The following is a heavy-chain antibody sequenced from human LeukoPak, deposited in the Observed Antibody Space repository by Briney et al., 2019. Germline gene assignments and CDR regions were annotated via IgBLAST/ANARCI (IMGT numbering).Heavy chain of an antibody. J-gene: IGHJ4*02. Sequence: GGSLRLSCAASGFAFSSYSMNWVRQAPGKGLEWVSYISSSSSTIYYADSVKGRFTISRDNAKNSLYLQMNSLRAEDTAVYYCARVGDSSGWQYYLDYWGQGTLVTVTS. CDR3: ARVGDSSGWQYYLDY. CDR1: GFAFSSYS. CDR2: ISSSSSTI. D-gene: IGHD6-19*01. V-gene: IGHV3-48*01.